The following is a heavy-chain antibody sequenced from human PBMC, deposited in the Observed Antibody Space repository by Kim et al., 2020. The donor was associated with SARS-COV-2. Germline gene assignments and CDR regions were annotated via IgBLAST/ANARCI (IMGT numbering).Heavy chain of an antibody. V-gene: IGHV3-23*01. CDR1: GFTFSSYA. D-gene: IGHD2-15*01. CDR3: AKDLRVAASAILDY. Sequence: GGSLRLSCAASGFTFSSYAMTWVRQAPGKVLEWVSGISGNDGGTSFADSVKGRFTISRDNSKNTLYLQMNSLRAEDTAIYYCAKDLRVAASAILDYWGQG. CDR2: ISGNDGGT. J-gene: IGHJ4*02.